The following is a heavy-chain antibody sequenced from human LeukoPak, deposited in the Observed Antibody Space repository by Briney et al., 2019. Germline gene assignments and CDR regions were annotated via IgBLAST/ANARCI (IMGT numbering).Heavy chain of an antibody. CDR3: AKSYYDSSGYRGDLEY. D-gene: IGHD3-22*01. CDR1: GFTFSSYG. Sequence: GGSLRLSCAASGFTFSSYGMHWVRQAPGKGLEGVAFIRYDGSNKYYADSVKGGFTISRDNSKNTLYLQMNSLRVEDTAVYYCAKSYYDSSGYRGDLEYWGQGTLVTVSS. J-gene: IGHJ4*02. CDR2: IRYDGSNK. V-gene: IGHV3-30*02.